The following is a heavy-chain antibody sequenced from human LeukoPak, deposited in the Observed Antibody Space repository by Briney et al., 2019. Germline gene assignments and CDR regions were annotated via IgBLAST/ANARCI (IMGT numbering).Heavy chain of an antibody. V-gene: IGHV1-24*01. D-gene: IGHD2/OR15-2a*01. CDR1: GNTFTDLS. Sequence: ASVKVSCKVSGNTFTDLSMNWVRQAPGKGLEWKGGFDPEDVETIYAQKFQGRVTMIEDTSTETAYMELTSLRPEDTAVYYCATDFYRGRQFDYWGQGTLVTVSS. J-gene: IGHJ4*02. CDR2: FDPEDVET. CDR3: ATDFYRGRQFDY.